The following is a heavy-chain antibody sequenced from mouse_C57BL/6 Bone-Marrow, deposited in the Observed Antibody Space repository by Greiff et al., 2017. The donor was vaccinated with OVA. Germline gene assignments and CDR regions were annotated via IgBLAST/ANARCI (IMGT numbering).Heavy chain of an antibody. CDR1: GYTFTDYE. CDR2: IDPETGGT. V-gene: IGHV1-15*01. J-gene: IGHJ2*01. Sequence: LQESGAELVRPGASVTLSCTASGYTFTDYEMHWVKQTPVHGLEWIGAIDPETGGTAYNQKFKGKAILTADKSSSTAYMELRSLTSEDSAVYYCTRWGDYDGGFDYWGQGTTLTVSS. CDR3: TRWGDYDGGFDY. D-gene: IGHD2-13*01.